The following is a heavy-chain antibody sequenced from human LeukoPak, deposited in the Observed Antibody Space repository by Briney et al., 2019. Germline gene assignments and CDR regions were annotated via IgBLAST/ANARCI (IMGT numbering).Heavy chain of an antibody. Sequence: PSETLSLTRTVSGGSISSSSYYWGWIRQPPGKGLEWIGSIYYSGSTYYNPSLKSRVTISVDTSKNQFSLKLSSVTAADTAVYYCAREGTVLLWFGELPPPPNDWFDPWGQGTLVTVSS. CDR1: GGSISSSSYY. V-gene: IGHV4-39*07. J-gene: IGHJ5*02. CDR2: IYYSGST. CDR3: AREGTVLLWFGELPPPPNDWFDP. D-gene: IGHD3-10*01.